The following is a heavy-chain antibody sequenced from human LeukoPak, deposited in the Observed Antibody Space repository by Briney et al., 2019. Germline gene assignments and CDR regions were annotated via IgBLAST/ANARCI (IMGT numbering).Heavy chain of an antibody. J-gene: IGHJ6*03. V-gene: IGHV3-49*03. D-gene: IGHD4-17*01. CDR1: GFFFGAYA. CDR2: IRSKTYGGAI. Sequence: PGGSLRLSCTTSGFFFGAYAMSWFRQAPGKGLEWVGFIRSKTYGGAIEYAASVKGRFTISRDDSKGIAYLQMNSLKTEDTAVYYCARDQLGGDPDDYYYYYMDVWGKGTTVTVSS. CDR3: ARDQLGGDPDDYYYYYMDV.